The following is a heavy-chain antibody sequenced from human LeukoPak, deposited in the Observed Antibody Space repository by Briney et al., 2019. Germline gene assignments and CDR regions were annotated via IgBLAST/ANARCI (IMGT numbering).Heavy chain of an antibody. Sequence: SETLSLTCTVSGGSISSSSYYWGWIRQPPGKGLEWIGSIYYSGSTYYNPSLKSQVTISVDTSKNQFSLNLSSVTAADTAVYYCARGLNYYASGTTRHYYFDSWGQGTLVTVSS. J-gene: IGHJ4*02. D-gene: IGHD3-22*01. CDR3: ARGLNYYASGTTRHYYFDS. V-gene: IGHV4-39*07. CDR1: GGSISSSSYY. CDR2: IYYSGST.